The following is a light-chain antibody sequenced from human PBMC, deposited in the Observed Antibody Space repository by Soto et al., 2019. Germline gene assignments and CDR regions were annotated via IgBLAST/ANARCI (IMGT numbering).Light chain of an antibody. CDR3: ETWDSNTHTV. CDR1: SGQSSYI. J-gene: IGLJ3*02. V-gene: IGLV4-60*02. CDR2: LEGSGSY. Sequence: QSVLTQSSSASASLGSSVKLTCTLSSGQSSYIIAWHQQQPGKAPRYLMKLEGSGSYNKGSGVPDRFSGSSPGADRYLTISNLQFEDEADYYCETWDSNTHTVFGGGTKVTVL.